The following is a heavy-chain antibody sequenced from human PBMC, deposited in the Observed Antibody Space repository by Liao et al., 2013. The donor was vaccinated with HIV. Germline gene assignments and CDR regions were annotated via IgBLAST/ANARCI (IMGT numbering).Heavy chain of an antibody. CDR2: VYSSGTT. CDR1: GGSVSTSSYY. CDR3: SRASGIAGRRGFDF. Sequence: QLQLQESGPGLVKPSETLSLTCTVSGGSVSTSSYYWAWVRQPPGKGLEWIGSVYSSGTTYYNPSLRSRVTTSVDTSKNQFSLKMNSLTAADTAVYYCSRASGIAGRRGFDFWGQGTLVTVSS. V-gene: IGHV4-39*07. D-gene: IGHD6-6*01. J-gene: IGHJ4*02.